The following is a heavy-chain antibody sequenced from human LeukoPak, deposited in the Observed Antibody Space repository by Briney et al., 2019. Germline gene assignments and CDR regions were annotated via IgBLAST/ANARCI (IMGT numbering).Heavy chain of an antibody. J-gene: IGHJ6*04. CDR2: IYSGGNT. CDR1: GYSFTSYW. V-gene: IGHV3-66*01. CDR3: AKDRCSNGIGCLYYYMDV. Sequence: GESLKISCKGSGYSFTSYWIGWVRQAPGKGLEWVSFIYSGGNTYYAGSVKGRFSISRDNSKNTLYLQMNSLRAEDTAVYYCAKDRCSNGIGCLYYYMDVWGKGTTVTISS. D-gene: IGHD2-8*01.